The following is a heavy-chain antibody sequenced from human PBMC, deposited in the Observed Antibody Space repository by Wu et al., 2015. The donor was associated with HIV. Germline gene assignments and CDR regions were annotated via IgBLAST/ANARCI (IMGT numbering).Heavy chain of an antibody. D-gene: IGHD1-14*01. Sequence: QVQLVQSGAEVKKPGASVRVSCKASGYIFTHFGITWVRQAPGQGLEWMGGIIPLLGTTNYAQTFQGRVTITADESASTAYMEVSRLTSDDTAVYYCARRPPHQFYMDVWGKGTTVTVSS. CDR1: GYIFTHFG. J-gene: IGHJ6*03. CDR2: IIPLLGTT. CDR3: ARRPPHQFYMDV. V-gene: IGHV1-69*13.